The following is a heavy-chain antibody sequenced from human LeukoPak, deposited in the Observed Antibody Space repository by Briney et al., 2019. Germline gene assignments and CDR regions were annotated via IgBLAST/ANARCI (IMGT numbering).Heavy chain of an antibody. D-gene: IGHD6-13*01. J-gene: IGHJ3*02. Sequence: PSETLSLTCTVSGGSISSYYWSWIRQPPGKGLEWIGYIYYSGSTNYNPSLKSRVTISVDTSKNQFSLKLSSVTAADTAVYYCARLYDGSSWYGKRAFDIWGQGTMVTVSS. CDR3: ARLYDGSSWYGKRAFDI. CDR1: GGSISSYY. CDR2: IYYSGST. V-gene: IGHV4-59*12.